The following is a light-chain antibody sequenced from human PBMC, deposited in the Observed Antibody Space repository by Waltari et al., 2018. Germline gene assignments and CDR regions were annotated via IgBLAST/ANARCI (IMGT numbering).Light chain of an antibody. CDR2: AAS. V-gene: IGKV1-9*01. CDR3: QQLNSYL. Sequence: DIQLTQSPSFLSASVGDRVTITCRASQGISSYLAWYQQKPGKAPKLLIYAASTLQSWVPSRFSGSGSGTEFTLTISSLQPEDFATYYCQQLNSYLFGGGTKVEIK. J-gene: IGKJ4*01. CDR1: QGISSY.